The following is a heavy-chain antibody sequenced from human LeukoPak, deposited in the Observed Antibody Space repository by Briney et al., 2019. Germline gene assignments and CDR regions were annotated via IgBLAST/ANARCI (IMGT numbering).Heavy chain of an antibody. Sequence: GGSLRLSCAASGFTFSGYGMHWVRQAPGKGLEWVAFTRYDGSNKYYADSVKGRFTTSRDNSKNTLYLQMNSLRAEDTAVYYCAKSGGELLAHFDYWGQGTLVTVSS. CDR3: AKSGGELLAHFDY. V-gene: IGHV3-30*02. CDR1: GFTFSGYG. CDR2: TRYDGSNK. D-gene: IGHD3-10*01. J-gene: IGHJ4*02.